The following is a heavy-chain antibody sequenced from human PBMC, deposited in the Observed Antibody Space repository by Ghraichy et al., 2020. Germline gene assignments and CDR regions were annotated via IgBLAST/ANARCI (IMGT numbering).Heavy chain of an antibody. V-gene: IGHV3-48*01. CDR1: GFTFSDYS. D-gene: IGHD1-26*01. Sequence: AVFGFTFSDYSMNWVRQAPGKGLEWVAYINRFSSTIYYADSVKGRFTISRNNAKNSLYLQMNSLRAEDTAVYYCARDFIMVGSPSIRKDFDYWGQGTLVTVSS. CDR3: ARDFIMVGSPSIRKDFDY. J-gene: IGHJ4*02. CDR2: INRFSSTI.